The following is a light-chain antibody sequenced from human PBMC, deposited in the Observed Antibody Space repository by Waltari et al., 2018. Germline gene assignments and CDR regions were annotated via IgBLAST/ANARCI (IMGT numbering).Light chain of an antibody. J-gene: IGKJ2*01. CDR3: QLYNSYVMYT. CDR2: RAS. V-gene: IGKV1-5*03. CDR1: QRISTW. Sequence: DIQMSQSPSTLSASVGDRVTITCRASQRISTWLAWYQQKPGKAPKLLISRASTLESGVPSRFAGSGSGTEFTRTISSLQPDDFGTYYCQLYNSYVMYTFGQGTKLDIK.